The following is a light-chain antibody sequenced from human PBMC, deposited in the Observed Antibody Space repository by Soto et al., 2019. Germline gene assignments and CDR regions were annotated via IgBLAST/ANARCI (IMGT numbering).Light chain of an antibody. CDR3: QSYDSSLSGSV. J-gene: IGLJ2*01. V-gene: IGLV1-40*01. CDR1: SSNIGAGYD. CDR2: DNS. Sequence: QAVVTQPPSVSGVPGQRVTISCTGSSSNIGAGYDVHWYQQLPGTAPKLLIYDNSNRPSGVPDRFSGSKSGTSASLAITGLQAEDEADYYCQSYDSSLSGSVFGGGTKLTVL.